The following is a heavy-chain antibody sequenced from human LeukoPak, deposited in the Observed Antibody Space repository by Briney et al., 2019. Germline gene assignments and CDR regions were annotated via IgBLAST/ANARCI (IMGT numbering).Heavy chain of an antibody. Sequence: GGSLRLSCAASRFTFSNYGMHWVRQAPGKGLEWVAVISYDGSNKYYADSVKGRFTISRDNSKNTLYLQMNSLRAEDTAVYYCAKDNRYCSSTSCSPLFDHWGQGTLVTVSS. CDR2: ISYDGSNK. D-gene: IGHD2-2*01. J-gene: IGHJ4*02. CDR1: RFTFSNYG. CDR3: AKDNRYCSSTSCSPLFDH. V-gene: IGHV3-30*18.